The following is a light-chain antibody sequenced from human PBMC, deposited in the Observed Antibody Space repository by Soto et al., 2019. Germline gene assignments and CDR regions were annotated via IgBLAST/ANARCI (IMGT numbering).Light chain of an antibody. V-gene: IGKV1-39*01. J-gene: IGKJ1*01. CDR3: QQIYSTPVT. CDR2: AAP. Sequence: DIQIIKTPSSLSASVGYSVTITCRASQSISSYLNWYQQKPGKAPKLLIYAAPSLQSGVPSRFSGSGSGTDFTLTISSLQPEDFATYYCQQIYSTPVTFGQGTRVDIK. CDR1: QSISSY.